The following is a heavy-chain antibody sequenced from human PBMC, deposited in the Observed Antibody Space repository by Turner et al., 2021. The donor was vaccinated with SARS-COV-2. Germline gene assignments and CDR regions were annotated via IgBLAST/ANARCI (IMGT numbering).Heavy chain of an antibody. V-gene: IGHV3-9*01. CDR2: ISWNSGSI. Sequence: EVQLLESGGGLIQPGRSLRLSCAASGFTFDDYAMHWVRQAPGKGLEWVSGISWNSGSIGYADSVKGRFTMSRDNAKNSLYLQMNSLRAEDTALYYCAKDRGYDILTGYSPYFDYWGQGTLVTVSS. CDR3: AKDRGYDILTGYSPYFDY. D-gene: IGHD3-9*01. CDR1: GFTFDDYA. J-gene: IGHJ4*02.